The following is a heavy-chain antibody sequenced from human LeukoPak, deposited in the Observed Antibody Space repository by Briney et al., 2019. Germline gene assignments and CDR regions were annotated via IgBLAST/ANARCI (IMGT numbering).Heavy chain of an antibody. V-gene: IGHV1-18*01. D-gene: IGHD3-22*01. CDR2: IGTYGGDT. J-gene: IGHJ5*01. CDR3: ARDLWNFYDDSGYNRDFDS. Sequence: GASVKVSCKATSRISWVRQAPGQGLEWMGWIGTYGGDTYYAQKFQGRITVTTDTSTSTVYMELRNLRSDDTAVCYCARDLWNFYDDSGYNRDFDSWGQGTLVTVSS. CDR1: TSR.